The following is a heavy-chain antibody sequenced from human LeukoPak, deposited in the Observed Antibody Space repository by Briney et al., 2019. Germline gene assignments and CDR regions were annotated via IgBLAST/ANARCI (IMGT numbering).Heavy chain of an antibody. CDR2: VSASSSTI. J-gene: IGHJ4*02. CDR3: ARGFHRYSYDSGAYSIY. V-gene: IGHV3-48*01. Sequence: GGSLRLSCAASGFTFSSYSMNWVRQAPGKGLEWVSYVSASSSTIYYADSVKGRFTISRDNAKNSLFLQMNSLRAEDTAVYYCARGFHRYSYDSGAYSIYWGQGTLVTVSS. D-gene: IGHD3-22*01. CDR1: GFTFSSYS.